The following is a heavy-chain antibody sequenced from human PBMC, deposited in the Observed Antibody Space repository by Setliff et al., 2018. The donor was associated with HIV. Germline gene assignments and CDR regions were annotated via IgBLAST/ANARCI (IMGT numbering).Heavy chain of an antibody. J-gene: IGHJ4*02. D-gene: IGHD3-22*01. Sequence: GGSLRLSCAAAGFTFSNAWMTWVRQAPGKGLEWVARIRNKKNGGTTYYAAPVEGRFTISRDDSKNTVYLHMNSLKTEDTAVYYCIWSGSSGLYYFDHWGQGTLVTVSS. CDR1: GFTFSNAW. V-gene: IGHV3-15*01. CDR3: IWSGSSGLYYFDH. CDR2: IRNKKNGGTT.